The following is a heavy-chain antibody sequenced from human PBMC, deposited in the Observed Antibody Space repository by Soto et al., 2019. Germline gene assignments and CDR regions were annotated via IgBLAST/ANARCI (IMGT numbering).Heavy chain of an antibody. J-gene: IGHJ4*02. Sequence: EVQLVESGGGLVKPGGSLRLSCAASGFTFSSYSMNWVRQAPGKGLEWVSYISSSSSYIYYADSVKGRFTISRDNAKNSLYLQMNSLRAEDTAVYYCARDVYSSSRYFDYWGQGTLVTVSS. CDR2: ISSSSSYI. D-gene: IGHD6-6*01. CDR1: GFTFSSYS. V-gene: IGHV3-21*01. CDR3: ARDVYSSSRYFDY.